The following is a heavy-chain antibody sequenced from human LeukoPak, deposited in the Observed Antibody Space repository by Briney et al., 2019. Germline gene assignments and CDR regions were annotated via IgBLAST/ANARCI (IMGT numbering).Heavy chain of an antibody. J-gene: IGHJ4*02. V-gene: IGHV3-11*06. CDR2: ISSSSSYT. CDR3: ARRTIGYCSGGSCYSEPLDY. CDR1: GFTFSDYY. Sequence: GGSLRLSCAATGFTFSDYYMSWIRQAPGKGLEWVSYISSSSSYTNYADSVKGRFTISRDNAKNSLYLQMNSLRVEDTAVYYCARRTIGYCSGGSCYSEPLDYWGQGTLVTVSS. D-gene: IGHD2-15*01.